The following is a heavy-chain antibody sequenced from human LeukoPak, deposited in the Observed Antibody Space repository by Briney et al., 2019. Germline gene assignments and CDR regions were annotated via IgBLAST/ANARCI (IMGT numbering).Heavy chain of an antibody. D-gene: IGHD5/OR15-5a*01. J-gene: IGHJ5*02. V-gene: IGHV1-2*02. CDR3: ARASLYDTNWFDP. Sequence: GASVKVSCKASGYTFTGCYMHWVRQAPGQGLEWMGWINPNSGGTNYAQKFQGRVTMTRDTSISTAYMELSRLRSDDTAAYYCARASLYDTNWFDPWGQGTLVTVSS. CDR1: GYTFTGCY. CDR2: INPNSGGT.